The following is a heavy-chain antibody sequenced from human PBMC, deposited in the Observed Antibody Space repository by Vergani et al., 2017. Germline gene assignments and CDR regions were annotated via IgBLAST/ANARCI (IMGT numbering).Heavy chain of an antibody. CDR2: IVVGSGNT. CDR1: GFTFTSSA. V-gene: IGHV1-58*01. J-gene: IGHJ6*02. Sequence: QMQLVQSGPEVKKPGTSVKVSCKASGFTFTSSAVQWVRQARGQRLEWIGWIVVGSGNTNYAQKFQERVTITRDMSTSTAYMELSSLRSEDTAVYYCAADITGVDYYDSSGYFTYGMDVWGQGTTVTVSS. CDR3: AADITGVDYYDSSGYFTYGMDV. D-gene: IGHD3-22*01.